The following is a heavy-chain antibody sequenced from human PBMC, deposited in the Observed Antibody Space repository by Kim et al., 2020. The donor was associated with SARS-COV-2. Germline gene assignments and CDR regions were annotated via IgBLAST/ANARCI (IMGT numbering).Heavy chain of an antibody. CDR2: INTNTGNP. J-gene: IGHJ6*02. D-gene: IGHD5-12*01. Sequence: ASVKVSCKASGYTFTSYAMNWVRQAPGQGLEWMGWINTNTGNPTYAQGFTGRFVFSLDTSVSTAYLQISSLKAEDTAVYYCARKRVGMATGKGYGMDVWGQGTTVTVSS. CDR1: GYTFTSYA. CDR3: ARKRVGMATGKGYGMDV. V-gene: IGHV7-4-1*02.